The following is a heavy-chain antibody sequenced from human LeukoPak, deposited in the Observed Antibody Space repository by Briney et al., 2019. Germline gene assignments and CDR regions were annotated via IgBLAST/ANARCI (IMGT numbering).Heavy chain of an antibody. CDR3: ARGGRRYYYGSGSRTEFDP. D-gene: IGHD3-10*01. CDR2: INHSGST. CDR1: GGSFSGYY. J-gene: IGHJ5*02. Sequence: SETLSLTCAVYGGSFSGYYWSWIRQPPGKGLEWIGEINHSGSTNYNPSLKSRVTISVDTSKNQSSLKLSSVTAADTAVYYCARGGRRYYYGSGSRTEFDPWGQGTLVTVSS. V-gene: IGHV4-34*01.